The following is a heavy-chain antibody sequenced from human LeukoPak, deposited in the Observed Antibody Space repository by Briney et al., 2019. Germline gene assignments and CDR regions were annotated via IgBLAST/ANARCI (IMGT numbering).Heavy chain of an antibody. D-gene: IGHD3-3*01. CDR2: FDPEYGET. J-gene: IGHJ4*02. Sequence: GASVKVSCKVSGYTLTELSMHWVRQAPGKGLEWMGGFDPEYGETIYAQKFQGRVTMTEDTSTDTAYMELSSLRSEDTAVYYCATDRPGVDFWSGYLDYWGQGTLVTVSS. V-gene: IGHV1-24*01. CDR1: GYTLTELS. CDR3: ATDRPGVDFWSGYLDY.